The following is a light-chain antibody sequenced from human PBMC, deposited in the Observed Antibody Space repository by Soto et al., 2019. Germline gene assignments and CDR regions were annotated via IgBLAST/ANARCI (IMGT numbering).Light chain of an antibody. CDR3: SSYISSSPLHVV. Sequence: QSALTQPASVSGSPGQSITISCSGTSSDVGGYNYVSWYQQHPRKAPKLMIYEVSNRPSGVSNRLSGSKSGNTASLTISGLQAEDEADYYCSSYISSSPLHVVFGGGTKLTVL. J-gene: IGLJ2*01. V-gene: IGLV2-14*01. CDR1: SSDVGGYNY. CDR2: EVS.